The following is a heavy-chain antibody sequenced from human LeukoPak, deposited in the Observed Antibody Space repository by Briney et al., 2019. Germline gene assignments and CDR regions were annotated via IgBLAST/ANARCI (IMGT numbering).Heavy chain of an antibody. V-gene: IGHV4-30-4*01. D-gene: IGHD4-17*01. Sequence: PSETLSLTCTVSGGAISSGDYYWSWIRQPPGKGLEWIRYIYYSGTTYYNPSLKSRVTISVDTSKNQFSLKLSSVTAADTAVYYCARTTVTTLDYWGQGTLVTVSS. CDR3: ARTTVTTLDY. CDR1: GGAISSGDYY. J-gene: IGHJ4*02. CDR2: IYYSGTT.